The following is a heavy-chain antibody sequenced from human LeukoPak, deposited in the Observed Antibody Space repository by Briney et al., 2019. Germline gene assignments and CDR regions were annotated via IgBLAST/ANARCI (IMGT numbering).Heavy chain of an antibody. CDR2: IYYSGTT. V-gene: IGHV4-59*12. J-gene: IGHJ6*03. Sequence: SETLSLTCTVSGDSISSYYWSWIRQPPGKGLEWIGYIYYSGTTNYNPSLKSRVTISLDASQNQFSLKLSSVTAADTAVYYCARERVIAARPHFIYYYYMDVWGKGTTVTVSS. CDR1: GDSISSYY. D-gene: IGHD6-6*01. CDR3: ARERVIAARPHFIYYYYMDV.